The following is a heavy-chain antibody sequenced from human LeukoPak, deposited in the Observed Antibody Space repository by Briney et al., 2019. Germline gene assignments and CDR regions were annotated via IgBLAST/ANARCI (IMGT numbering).Heavy chain of an antibody. V-gene: IGHV4-39*01. CDR3: ARHIRYYYYMDV. CDR2: VYYNGNT. CDR1: GGSISISSYY. J-gene: IGHJ6*03. Sequence: PSETLSLTCTVSGGSISISSYYWGWIRQPPGKGLEWIGSVYYNGNTYYNSSLRSRVTISVDTSKNQFSLNLTSVTAADTAVYYCARHIRYYYYMDVWGKGTTVTVSS.